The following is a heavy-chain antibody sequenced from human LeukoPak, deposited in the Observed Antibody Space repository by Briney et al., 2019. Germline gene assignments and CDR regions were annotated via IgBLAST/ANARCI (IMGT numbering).Heavy chain of an antibody. CDR1: GDSISSSVYY. Sequence: SETLSLTCSVSGDSISSSVYYWSWIRQHPGKGLEWIGYIYYSGSTYYNPSLKSRVTISVDTSKNQFSLKLSSVTAADTAVYYCARDLRDDSSGYLDYWSQGTLVTVSS. CDR3: ARDLRDDSSGYLDY. CDR2: IYYSGST. D-gene: IGHD3-22*01. V-gene: IGHV4-31*03. J-gene: IGHJ4*02.